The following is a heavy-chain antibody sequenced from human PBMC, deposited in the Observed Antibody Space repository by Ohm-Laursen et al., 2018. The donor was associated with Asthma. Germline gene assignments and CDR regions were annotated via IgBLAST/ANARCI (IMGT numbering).Heavy chain of an antibody. J-gene: IGHJ4*02. V-gene: IGHV3-23*01. CDR2: ISGSGGST. CDR3: ARDNFAFWIGSPPDY. CDR1: GFTFSSYA. D-gene: IGHD3-3*01. Sequence: SLRLSCAASGFTFSSYAMSWVRQAPGKGLEWVSAISGSGGSTYYADSVKGRFTISRDNAKNSLYLQMNSLRAEDTAVYYCARDNFAFWIGSPPDYWGQGTLVTVSS.